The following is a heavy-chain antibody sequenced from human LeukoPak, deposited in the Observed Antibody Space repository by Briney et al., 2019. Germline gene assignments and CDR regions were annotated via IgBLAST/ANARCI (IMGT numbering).Heavy chain of an antibody. D-gene: IGHD3-9*01. CDR1: GFTFSSYA. CDR3: AKCPTDYDTLTGYYPFDY. CDR2: ISGSGSST. J-gene: IGHJ4*02. V-gene: IGHV3-23*01. Sequence: GGSLRLSCAASGFTFSSYAMSWVRQAPGKGLEWVSAISGSGSSTFYGDSVKGRFTISRDNSKNTLYLQMNRLRAEDTAVYYCAKCPTDYDTLTGYYPFDYWGQGTLVTVS.